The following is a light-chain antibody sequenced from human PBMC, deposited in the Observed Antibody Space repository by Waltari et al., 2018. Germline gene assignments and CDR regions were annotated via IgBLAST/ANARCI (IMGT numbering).Light chain of an antibody. CDR1: KLGDKY. CDR3: QAWDSSTYVV. CDR2: QDS. J-gene: IGLJ2*01. Sequence: SYELTQPPSVSVSPGQTASITCSGDKLGDKYACWYQQKPGQSPVLVIYQDSKRPSGLPERFSGSSSGNTATLTISGTQAMDEADYYCQAWDSSTYVVFGGGTKLTVL. V-gene: IGLV3-1*01.